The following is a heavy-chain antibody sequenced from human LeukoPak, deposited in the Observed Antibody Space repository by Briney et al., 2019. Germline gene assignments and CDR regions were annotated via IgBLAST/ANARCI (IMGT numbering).Heavy chain of an antibody. CDR2: IWYDGSNK. CDR1: GFTFSSYG. J-gene: IGHJ4*02. D-gene: IGHD5-24*01. V-gene: IGHV3-33*01. Sequence: GGSLRLSCAASGFTFSSYGMHWVRQAPGKGLEWVAVIWYDGSNKYYADSVKGRFTISRDNSKNTLYLQMNSLRAEDMAVYYCAREMATTRIFDYWGQGTLVTVSS. CDR3: AREMATTRIFDY.